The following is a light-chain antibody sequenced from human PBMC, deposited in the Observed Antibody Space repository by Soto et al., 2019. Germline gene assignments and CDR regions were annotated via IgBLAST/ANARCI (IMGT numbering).Light chain of an antibody. CDR3: SSYAGRNNWV. CDR1: SNDVGGYNY. CDR2: EVS. Sequence: QSALTQPASVSGSPGQSITISCTGTSNDVGGYNYVSWYQQHPGKAPKLVIYEVSHRPSGISDRFSGSKSGNTASLTISGLQVEDEADYYCSSYAGRNNWVFGGGTKLTVL. V-gene: IGLV2-14*01. J-gene: IGLJ3*02.